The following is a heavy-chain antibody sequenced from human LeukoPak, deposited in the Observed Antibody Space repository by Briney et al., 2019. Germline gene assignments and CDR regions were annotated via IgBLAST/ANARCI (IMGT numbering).Heavy chain of an antibody. V-gene: IGHV3-53*01. J-gene: IGHJ4*02. CDR1: GFTVSSNY. CDR2: IYSGGST. Sequence: GGSLRLSCAASGFTVSSNYMSWVRQAPGKGLEWVSLIYSGGSTYYADSVKGRFTISRDNSKNTLYLQMNSLRAEDTAVYYCARGKNLLELLPRIDYWGQGTLVTVSS. D-gene: IGHD3-10*01. CDR3: ARGKNLLELLPRIDY.